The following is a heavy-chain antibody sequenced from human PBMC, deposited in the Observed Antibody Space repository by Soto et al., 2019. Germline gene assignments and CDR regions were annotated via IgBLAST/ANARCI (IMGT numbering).Heavy chain of an antibody. D-gene: IGHD3-3*01. CDR3: AREGDYDFWSGFGYYYYMDV. CDR1: GFTFSSYS. J-gene: IGHJ6*03. Sequence: GGSLRLSCAASGFTFSSYSMNWVRQAPGKGLEWVSSISSSSSYIYYADSVKGRFTISRDNAKNSLYLQMNSLRAEDTAVYYCAREGDYDFWSGFGYYYYMDVWGKGTTVTVSS. V-gene: IGHV3-21*01. CDR2: ISSSSSYI.